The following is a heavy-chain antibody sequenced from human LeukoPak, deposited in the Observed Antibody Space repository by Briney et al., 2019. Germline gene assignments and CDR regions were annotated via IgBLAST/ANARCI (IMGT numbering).Heavy chain of an antibody. V-gene: IGHV4-39*07. CDR3: ARAISTYYFDS. D-gene: IGHD2-21*01. J-gene: IGHJ4*02. Sequence: PSETLSLTCTVSGGSISSSSYYWGWIRHPPGKGLEWIGSIYYSGSTYYNPSLKSRVTISVDTSKNQFSLKLSSVTAADTAVYYCARAISTYYFDSWGQGTLVTVSS. CDR1: GGSISSSSYY. CDR2: IYYSGST.